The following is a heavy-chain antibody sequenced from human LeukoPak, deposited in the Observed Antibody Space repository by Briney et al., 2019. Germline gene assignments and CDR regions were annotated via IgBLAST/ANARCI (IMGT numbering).Heavy chain of an antibody. D-gene: IGHD5-12*01. CDR2: IDADNGDT. Sequence: GASVKVSCKASGYTSNYFAMHWVRQAPGQSLEWMGRIDADNGDTIYSQSFQGRVTIIRDTSAKTIYMELSSLKSEDTAVYYCARKGGYSGYEGDFDYWGQGTLVTVSS. V-gene: IGHV1-3*01. CDR1: GYTSNYFA. CDR3: ARKGGYSGYEGDFDY. J-gene: IGHJ4*02.